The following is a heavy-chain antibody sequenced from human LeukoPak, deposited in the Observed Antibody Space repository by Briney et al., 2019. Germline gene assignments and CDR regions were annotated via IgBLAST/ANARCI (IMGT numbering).Heavy chain of an antibody. Sequence: GASVKVSCKASGYTFTSYAMHWVRQAPGQRLEWMGWINAGNGNTKYSQKFQGRVTITRDTSASTAYMELSSLRSEDTAVYYCARERLVAGSAFDYWGQGTLVTVSS. D-gene: IGHD2-15*01. CDR2: INAGNGNT. J-gene: IGHJ4*02. CDR3: ARERLVAGSAFDY. CDR1: GYTFTSYA. V-gene: IGHV1-3*01.